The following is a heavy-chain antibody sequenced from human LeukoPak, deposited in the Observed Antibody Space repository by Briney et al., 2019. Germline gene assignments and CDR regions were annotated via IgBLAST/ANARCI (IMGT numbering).Heavy chain of an antibody. V-gene: IGHV1-46*01. J-gene: IGHJ4*02. Sequence: ASVKVSCKASGYTFTSYYMRWVRQAPGQGLEWMGIINPSGGSTSYAQKFQGRVTMTRDTSTSTVSMELSSLRSEDTAVYYCASTLDPDYYDSSGYYYPGLDYWGQGTLVTVSS. CDR3: ASTLDPDYYDSSGYYYPGLDY. CDR1: GYTFTSYY. D-gene: IGHD3-22*01. CDR2: INPSGGST.